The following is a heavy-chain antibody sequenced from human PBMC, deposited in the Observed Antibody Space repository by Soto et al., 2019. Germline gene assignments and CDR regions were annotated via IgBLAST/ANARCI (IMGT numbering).Heavy chain of an antibody. D-gene: IGHD1-1*01. V-gene: IGHV1-58*01. CDR2: IVVGSGNT. J-gene: IGHJ4*02. CDR1: GFTFSSSA. CDR3: AKDYWNPRYFDN. Sequence: SVKVSCKASGFTFSSSAVQWVRQARGQRLEWIGKIVVGSGNTNYAQKFQERVTITRDMSTSTAYMELSSLRSDDTAIYYCAKDYWNPRYFDNWGQGTLVTVSS.